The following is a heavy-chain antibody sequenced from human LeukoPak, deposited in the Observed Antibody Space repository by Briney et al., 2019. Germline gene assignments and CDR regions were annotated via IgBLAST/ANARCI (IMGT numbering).Heavy chain of an antibody. Sequence: GGSLRLSCAASGFTVSSNYMSWVRQAPGKGLEWVSVIYSGGSTYYADSVKGRFTISRDNSKNTLYLQTNSLRAEDTAVYYCARVEKYMVRGVNYGMDVWGQGTTVTVSS. V-gene: IGHV3-53*01. D-gene: IGHD3-10*01. CDR3: ARVEKYMVRGVNYGMDV. J-gene: IGHJ6*02. CDR2: IYSGGST. CDR1: GFTVSSNY.